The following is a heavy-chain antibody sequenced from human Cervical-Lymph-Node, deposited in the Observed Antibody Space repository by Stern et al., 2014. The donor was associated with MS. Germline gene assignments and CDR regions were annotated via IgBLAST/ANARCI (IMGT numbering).Heavy chain of an antibody. CDR3: ARAFCTGGVCYSFPFSGMDV. CDR1: GFIFDDYG. D-gene: IGHD2-8*02. V-gene: IGHV3-20*01. J-gene: IGHJ6*02. CDR2: INYNGGST. Sequence: EVQLGGSGGGVVRPGGSLRLSCAASGFIFDDYGMSWVRQVPGKGPEWGSAINYNGGSTDYAASVKGQFPISKYTAKKSLYLQMNSLRVEDTAVYHCARAFCTGGVCYSFPFSGMDVWGQGTTVTVSS.